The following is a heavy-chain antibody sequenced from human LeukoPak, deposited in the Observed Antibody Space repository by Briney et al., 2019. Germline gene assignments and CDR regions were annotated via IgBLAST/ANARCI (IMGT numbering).Heavy chain of an antibody. CDR1: GYSFTSYW. CDR2: IYPGDSDT. V-gene: IGHV5-51*01. D-gene: IGHD3-3*01. Sequence: GESLKISCKGSGYSFTSYWIGWVRQMPGKGLEWMGIIYPGDSDTRYGPSFQGQVTISADKSISTAYLQWSSLKASDTAMYYCARTVSIFGVVIPPFGYWGQGTLVTVSS. J-gene: IGHJ4*02. CDR3: ARTVSIFGVVIPPFGY.